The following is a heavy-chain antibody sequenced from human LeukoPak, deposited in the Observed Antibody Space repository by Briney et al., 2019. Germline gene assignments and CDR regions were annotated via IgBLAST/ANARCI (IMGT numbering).Heavy chain of an antibody. CDR1: GGSISSSSYY. D-gene: IGHD3-10*01. V-gene: IGHV4-39*01. CDR3: ARQAITVVRGATPPFDY. Sequence: KASETLSLTCTVSGGSISSSSYYWGWIRQPPGKGLEWIGSIYYSGSTYYNPSLKSRVTISVDTSKNQFSLKLSSVTAADTAVYYCARQAITVVRGATPPFDYWGQGTLVTVSS. CDR2: IYYSGST. J-gene: IGHJ4*02.